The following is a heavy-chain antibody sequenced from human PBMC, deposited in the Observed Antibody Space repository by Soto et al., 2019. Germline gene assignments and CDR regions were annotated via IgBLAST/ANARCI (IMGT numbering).Heavy chain of an antibody. J-gene: IGHJ6*03. Sequence: GGSLRLSCAASGFTFSSYAMSWVRQAPGKGLEWVSAISGSGGSTYYADSVKGRFTISRDNSKNTLYLQMNSLRAEDTAVYYCATWSAPLMNRAVAEHPDYYYYMDVWGKGTTVTVSS. D-gene: IGHD6-19*01. V-gene: IGHV3-23*01. CDR1: GFTFSSYA. CDR2: ISGSGGST. CDR3: ATWSAPLMNRAVAEHPDYYYYMDV.